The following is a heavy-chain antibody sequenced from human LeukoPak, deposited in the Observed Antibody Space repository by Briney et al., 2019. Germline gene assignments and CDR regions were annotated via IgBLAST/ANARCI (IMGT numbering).Heavy chain of an antibody. V-gene: IGHV3-48*02. D-gene: IGHD3-10*01. Sequence: GGSLRLSCAASGFTFSSYNMNWVRQAPGKGLEWVSDISSSGSTIYFADSVKGRFTISRDNAKNSLYLQMNSLRDEDTAVYYCARLEYYYVSGNYYKLFDYWGQGTLVTVSA. CDR2: ISSSGSTI. CDR3: ARLEYYYVSGNYYKLFDY. CDR1: GFTFSSYN. J-gene: IGHJ4*02.